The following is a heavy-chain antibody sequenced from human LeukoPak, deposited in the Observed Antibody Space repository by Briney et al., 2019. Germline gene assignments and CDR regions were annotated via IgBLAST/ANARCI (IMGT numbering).Heavy chain of an antibody. J-gene: IGHJ4*02. CDR2: ISNVGSST. CDR1: GFTFSSSW. Sequence: GGSLRLSCAASGFTFSSSWMHWVRQAPGKGLVWVSRISNVGSSTNYADSVKGRFTISRDNAKNSLYLQMNSLRAEDTAVYYCARRVYNSGWYIDYWGQGTLVTVSS. D-gene: IGHD6-19*01. V-gene: IGHV3-74*01. CDR3: ARRVYNSGWYIDY.